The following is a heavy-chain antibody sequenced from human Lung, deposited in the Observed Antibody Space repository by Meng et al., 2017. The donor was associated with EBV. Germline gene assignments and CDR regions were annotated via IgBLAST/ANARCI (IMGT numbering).Heavy chain of an antibody. CDR2: ISSSTRSI. V-gene: IGHV3-21*01. Sequence: EGQRVESGVGLVKSGGSLSRVCAASGLTFSNYAMSWVRQAPGNGLGLVSSISSSTRSIYYADSVKGRFSISRDNAQISLFLQMNSLRAEDTALYFCARVYRVDCSGDTCDPANFDSWGQGTLVTVSS. CDR1: GLTFSNYA. D-gene: IGHD2-15*01. CDR3: ARVYRVDCSGDTCDPANFDS. J-gene: IGHJ4*02.